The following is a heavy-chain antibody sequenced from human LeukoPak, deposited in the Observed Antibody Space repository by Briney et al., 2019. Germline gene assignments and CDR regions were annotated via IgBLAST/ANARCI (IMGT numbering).Heavy chain of an antibody. Sequence: ASVKVSCKASGYTFTSYDINWVRQATGQGLEWMGWMNPNSGNTGYAQKFQGRVTMTRNTSISTAYMELSSLRSEDTAVYYCATLGSYYYDSSGCQMPNSYWGQGTLVTVSS. V-gene: IGHV1-8*01. D-gene: IGHD3-22*01. CDR2: MNPNSGNT. J-gene: IGHJ4*02. CDR1: GYTFTSYD. CDR3: ATLGSYYYDSSGCQMPNSY.